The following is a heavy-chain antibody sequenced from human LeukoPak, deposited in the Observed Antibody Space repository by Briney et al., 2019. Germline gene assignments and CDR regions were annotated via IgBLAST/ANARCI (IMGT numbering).Heavy chain of an antibody. CDR1: GFAFSNYA. CDR2: ISASGGDT. Sequence: GGSLRLSCAASGFAFSNYAMIWVRQAPGRWLEWVSSISASGGDTYYLDSVTGRFTISRDNSKNTLYLQMNSLKAEDTAIYYCTKDPHAVATPRVYWGQGILVTVSS. CDR3: TKDPHAVATPRVY. V-gene: IGHV3-23*01. J-gene: IGHJ4*02. D-gene: IGHD2-21*02.